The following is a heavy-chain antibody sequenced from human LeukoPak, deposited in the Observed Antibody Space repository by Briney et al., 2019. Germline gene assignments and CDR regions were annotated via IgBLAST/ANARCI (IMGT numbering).Heavy chain of an antibody. D-gene: IGHD3-16*01. V-gene: IGHV4-59*08. CDR1: GGSIRSYY. Sequence: SETLSLTCTVSGGSIRSYYWNWIRQSPGKRLEWIGYIHYSGATNYSPSLKSRVTISVDTSKNQFSLNLRSVTAADTAVFYCARSMIVQVVIKWFDPWGQGILVTVSS. CDR3: ARSMIVQVVIKWFDP. J-gene: IGHJ5*02. CDR2: IHYSGAT.